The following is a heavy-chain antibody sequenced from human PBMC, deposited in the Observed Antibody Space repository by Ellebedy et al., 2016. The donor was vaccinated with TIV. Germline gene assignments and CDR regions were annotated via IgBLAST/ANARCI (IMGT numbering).Heavy chain of an antibody. CDR3: SRRASYGDYSVQVNPWFDP. J-gene: IGHJ5*02. V-gene: IGHV3-7*01. Sequence: GESLKISCAASGFNFRSYWMTWVRQAPGKGLEWVAKIRQEGDEIYYVESVKGRFTISRDNAKNSLFLQMNSLRVEDTAVYYCSRRASYGDYSVQVNPWFDPWGQGTLVTVSS. CDR1: GFNFRSYW. CDR2: IRQEGDEI. D-gene: IGHD4-17*01.